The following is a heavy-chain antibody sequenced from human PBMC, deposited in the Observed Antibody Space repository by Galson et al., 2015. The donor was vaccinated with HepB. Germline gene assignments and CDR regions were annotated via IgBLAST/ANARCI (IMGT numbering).Heavy chain of an antibody. D-gene: IGHD3-16*01. CDR2: ISSDGSIT. J-gene: IGHJ3*02. CDR1: GFTFSSYW. Sequence: SLRLSCAASGFTFSSYWMHWVRHAPGKGLVWVSRISSDGSITKYADSVKGRFTISRDNAKNTLFLQMNSLRAEDTAVYYCARELGEGTWAFVIWGQGTMVTVSS. V-gene: IGHV3-74*03. CDR3: ARELGEGTWAFVI.